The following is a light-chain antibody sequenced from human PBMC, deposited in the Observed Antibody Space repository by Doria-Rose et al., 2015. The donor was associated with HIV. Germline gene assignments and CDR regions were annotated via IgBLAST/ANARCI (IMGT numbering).Light chain of an antibody. CDR3: QQYENLPLT. V-gene: IGKV1-33*01. CDR1: QDITNC. Sequence: LAASVGDRVTIRCEASQDITNCLNWYQQKPGKAPKLLIYDASILETGVPSRFSGSGSVTDFNFTVSSLQPEDIATYYCQQYENLPLTFGGGTKIEI. CDR2: DAS. J-gene: IGKJ4*01.